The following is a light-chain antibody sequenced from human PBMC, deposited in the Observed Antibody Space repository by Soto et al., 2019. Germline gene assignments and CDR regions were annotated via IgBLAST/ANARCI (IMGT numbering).Light chain of an antibody. CDR2: AAS. CDR1: QNLGSGY. V-gene: IGKV3-20*01. Sequence: EIVLTQSPGTLSLSPGDRATLSCRASQNLGSGYLAWYQQKPGQAPRILIYAASSRATGIPDRFSGSGSGTDFSLTISRLEPEDFAVYYCQQYDTSPRTFXQGTKVDIK. CDR3: QQYDTSPRT. J-gene: IGKJ1*01.